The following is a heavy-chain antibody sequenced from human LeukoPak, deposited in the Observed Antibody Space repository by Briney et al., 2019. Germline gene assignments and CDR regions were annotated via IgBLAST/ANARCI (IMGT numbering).Heavy chain of an antibody. CDR2: ISWNSGSI. D-gene: IGHD6-13*01. Sequence: GRSLRLSCAASGFTFDDYAMHWVRQAPGKGLEWVSGISWNSGSIGYADSVKGRFTISRDNAKNSLYLQMNSLRAEDTALYYCAKTASSSWGYFDYWGQGTLVTVSS. CDR1: GFTFDDYA. J-gene: IGHJ4*02. CDR3: AKTASSSWGYFDY. V-gene: IGHV3-9*01.